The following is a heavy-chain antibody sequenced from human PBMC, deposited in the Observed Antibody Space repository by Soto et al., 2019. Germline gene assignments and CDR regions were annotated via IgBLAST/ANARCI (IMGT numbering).Heavy chain of an antibody. CDR3: ARDLGGWPDY. V-gene: IGHV1-3*01. Sequence: ASVKVSCKASGYTFTSYAMHWVRQAPGQRLEWMGWINAGNGNTKDSQKFQGRVTISRDTSASTAYMELSSLRSEDTAVYYCARDLGGWPDYWGQGTLVTVSS. J-gene: IGHJ4*02. CDR2: INAGNGNT. D-gene: IGHD2-15*01. CDR1: GYTFTSYA.